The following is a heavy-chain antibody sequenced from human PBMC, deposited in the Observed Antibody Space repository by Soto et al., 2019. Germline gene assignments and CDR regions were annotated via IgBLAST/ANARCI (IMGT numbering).Heavy chain of an antibody. CDR1: GYTFTSYG. V-gene: IGHV1-18*01. J-gene: IGHJ5*02. D-gene: IGHD2-2*02. Sequence: GASVKVSCKASGYTFTSYGISWVRQAPGQGVEWMGWISAYNGNTNYAQKLQGRVTMTTDTSTSTAYMELRSLRSDDTAVYYCARSCSSTSCYKASFEGFDPWGQGTLVTVPS. CDR3: ARSCSSTSCYKASFEGFDP. CDR2: ISAYNGNT.